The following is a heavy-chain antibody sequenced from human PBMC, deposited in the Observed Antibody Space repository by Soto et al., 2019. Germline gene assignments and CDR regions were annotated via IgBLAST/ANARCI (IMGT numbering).Heavy chain of an antibody. CDR1: GGSISSGGYS. CDR2: IYHSGST. CDR3: AREKDTAPEFDY. Sequence: PSETLSLTCAVSGGSISSGGYSWSWIRQPPGKGLEWIGYIYHSGSTYYNPSLKSRVTISVDRSKNQFSLKLSSVTAADTAVYYCAREKDTAPEFDYWGQGTLVTVSS. V-gene: IGHV4-30-2*01. J-gene: IGHJ4*02. D-gene: IGHD5-18*01.